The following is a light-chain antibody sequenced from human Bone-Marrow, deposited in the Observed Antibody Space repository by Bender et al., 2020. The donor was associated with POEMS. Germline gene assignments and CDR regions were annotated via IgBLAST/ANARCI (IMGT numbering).Light chain of an antibody. CDR2: QDT. Sequence: NELTQPPSVSVSPGQTARITCFGDVLLKQYVYRYQQKSGQAPVLAIFQDTGRPSGIPERFSGSSSGTTVTLTINEVQAEDEADYYCQSADSSGTQVVFGGGTKLTVL. CDR1: VLLKQY. CDR3: QSADSSGTQVV. J-gene: IGLJ2*01. V-gene: IGLV3-25*03.